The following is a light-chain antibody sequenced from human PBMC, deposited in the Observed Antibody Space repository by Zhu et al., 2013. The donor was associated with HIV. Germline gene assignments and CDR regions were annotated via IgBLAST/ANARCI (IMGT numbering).Light chain of an antibody. CDR2: EAA. Sequence: EIVMTQSPATLSVSPGERATLSCRASQSVSSNLAWYQQKPGQAPSLLIYEAAHRAADTPLRFSASGSGTDFTLTISSLEPEDFAVYYCQQYGSSPLTFGGGTTLELK. J-gene: IGKJ4*01. CDR3: QQYGSSPLT. CDR1: QSVSSN. V-gene: IGKV3D-15*01.